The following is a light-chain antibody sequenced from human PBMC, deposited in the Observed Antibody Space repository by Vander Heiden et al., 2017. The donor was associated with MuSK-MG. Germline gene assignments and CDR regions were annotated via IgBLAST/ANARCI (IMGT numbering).Light chain of an antibody. J-gene: IGKJ2*01. Sequence: ELVMTQSPGTMSLSPGERATLSCRASQSVSSAYLAWYQRKPGQAPRLLIYGTSSRATGIPDRFSGSGSGTDFTLTISRLEPEDFAVYYCQQYGSSSFTFGQGTTMEIK. CDR3: QQYGSSSFT. V-gene: IGKV3-20*01. CDR2: GTS. CDR1: QSVSSAY.